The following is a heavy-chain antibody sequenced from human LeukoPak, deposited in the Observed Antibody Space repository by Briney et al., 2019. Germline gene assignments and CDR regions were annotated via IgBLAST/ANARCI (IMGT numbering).Heavy chain of an antibody. V-gene: IGHV3-21*01. CDR1: GFTFSSYG. CDR3: ARDGGQQLVSFDY. Sequence: GGSLRLSCAASGFTFSSYGMNWVRQAPGKGLEWVSSISSSSSYIYYADSVKGRFTISRDNAKNSLYLQMNSLRAEDTAVYYCARDGGQQLVSFDYWGQGTLVTVSS. CDR2: ISSSSSYI. D-gene: IGHD6-13*01. J-gene: IGHJ4*02.